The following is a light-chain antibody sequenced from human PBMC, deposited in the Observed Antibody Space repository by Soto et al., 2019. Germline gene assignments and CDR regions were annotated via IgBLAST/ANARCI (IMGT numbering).Light chain of an antibody. V-gene: IGLV1-40*01. CDR1: SSNIGAGYD. CDR3: QSCDSSLSVV. CDR2: VNN. Sequence: QLELTQPPSVSGAPGQRVTISCTGSSSNIGAGYDVHWYQQLPGTAPKLLIYVNNKRPSGVPDRFSGSKSGTSASLTITGLQADDEADYYCQSCDSSLSVVFGGGTKVTVL. J-gene: IGLJ2*01.